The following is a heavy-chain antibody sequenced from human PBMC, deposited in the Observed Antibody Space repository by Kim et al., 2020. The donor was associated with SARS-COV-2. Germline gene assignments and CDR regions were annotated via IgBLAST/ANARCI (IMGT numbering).Heavy chain of an antibody. CDR3: ARDSFVDSTYYYYYYGMDV. Sequence: GGSLRLSCAASGFTFSSYSMNWVRQAPGKGLEWVSSISSSSSYIYYADSVKGRFTISRDNAKNSLYLQMNSLRAEDTAVYYCARDSFVDSTYYYYYYGMDVWGQGTTVTVSS. D-gene: IGHD3-22*01. J-gene: IGHJ6*02. V-gene: IGHV3-21*01. CDR1: GFTFSSYS. CDR2: ISSSSSYI.